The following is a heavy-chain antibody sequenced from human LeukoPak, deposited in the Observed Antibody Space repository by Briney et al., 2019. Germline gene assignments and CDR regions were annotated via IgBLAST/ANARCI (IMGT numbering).Heavy chain of an antibody. Sequence: PGGSLRLSCAASGFTFSSYGMHWVRQAPGKGLEWVAFIRYDGSNKYYADSVKGRFTISRDNSKNTLYLQMNSLRAEDTAVYYCARTALCSGGSCLLLGYYYYMDVWGKGTTVTISS. CDR3: ARTALCSGGSCLLLGYYYYMDV. CDR2: IRYDGSNK. CDR1: GFTFSSYG. D-gene: IGHD2-15*01. V-gene: IGHV3-30*02. J-gene: IGHJ6*03.